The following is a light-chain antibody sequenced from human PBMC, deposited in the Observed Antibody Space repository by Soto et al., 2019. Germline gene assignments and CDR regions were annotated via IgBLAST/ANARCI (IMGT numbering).Light chain of an antibody. J-gene: IGLJ1*01. CDR3: RSYTSGSIDYV. CDR2: EVT. Sequence: QSVLTQPASVSGSPGQSITISCTGTSSDVGGYIYVSVYQQHPGKAPKRMVYEVTNRPSGVSNRFSGSKSGNTASMTISGLQAEEYFGYCCRSYTSGSIDYVFGTGAKLIVL. CDR1: SSDVGGYIY. V-gene: IGLV2-14*01.